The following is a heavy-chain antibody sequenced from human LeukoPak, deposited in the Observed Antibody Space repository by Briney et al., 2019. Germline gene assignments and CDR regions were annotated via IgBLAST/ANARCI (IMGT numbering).Heavy chain of an antibody. CDR2: IYHSGST. Sequence: SETLSLTCAVYGGSFSGYYWSWIRQPPGKGVEWIGEIYHSGSTNYSPSLKSRVTISIDTSKNQFSLKLSSVTAADTAVYYCARAHSSTLYFDYWGQGILVTVSS. CDR1: GGSFSGYY. CDR3: ARAHSSTLYFDY. D-gene: IGHD6-13*01. J-gene: IGHJ4*02. V-gene: IGHV4-34*01.